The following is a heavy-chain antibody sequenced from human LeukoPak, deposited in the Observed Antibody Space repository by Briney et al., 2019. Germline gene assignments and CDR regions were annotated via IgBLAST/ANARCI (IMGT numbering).Heavy chain of an antibody. J-gene: IGHJ4*02. D-gene: IGHD3-22*01. CDR1: GFTFSNYA. V-gene: IGHV3-23*01. Sequence: GGSLRLSCTASGFTFSNYAMNWVRQAPGKGLEWVSGISGSGGGTYYEDSVKGRFTVSRDNSKNTLYLQMNSLRAEDTAVYYCAKRTFYSDSSSYRAFDYWGQGTLVTVSS. CDR2: ISGSGGGT. CDR3: AKRTFYSDSSSYRAFDY.